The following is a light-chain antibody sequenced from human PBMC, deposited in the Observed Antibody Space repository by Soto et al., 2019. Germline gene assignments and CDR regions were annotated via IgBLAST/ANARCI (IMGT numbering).Light chain of an antibody. CDR3: QQSNSSPIT. V-gene: IGKV1-12*01. Sequence: DIQMTQFPSSMSASVGDSVIIVCRASQDLGKLLTWYQQKPGKAPKLLIYAASTLQSGVPSRFSGRGSGTDFTLTISRLQPEDFATYFCQQSNSSPITFGQGTRLDIK. CDR1: QDLGKL. J-gene: IGKJ5*01. CDR2: AAS.